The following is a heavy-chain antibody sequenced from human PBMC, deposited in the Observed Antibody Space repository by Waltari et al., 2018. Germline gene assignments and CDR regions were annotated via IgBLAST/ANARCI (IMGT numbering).Heavy chain of an antibody. CDR3: ASTSNYYNWFDP. J-gene: IGHJ5*02. CDR1: GGSFSGYY. D-gene: IGHD1-7*01. V-gene: IGHV4-34*01. Sequence: QVQLQQWGAGLLKPPETLSLTCAVYGGSFSGYYWSWIRQPPGKGLEWIGEINHSGSTNYNPSLKSRVTISVDTSKNQFSLKLSSVTAADTAVYYCASTSNYYNWFDPWGQGTLVTVSS. CDR2: INHSGST.